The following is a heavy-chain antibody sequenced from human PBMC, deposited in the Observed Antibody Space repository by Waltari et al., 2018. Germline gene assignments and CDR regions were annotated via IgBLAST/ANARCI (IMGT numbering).Heavy chain of an antibody. CDR2: ISSSSSYI. D-gene: IGHD1-1*01. Sequence: EVQLVESGGGLVKPGGSLRLSCAASGFTFSSYSMNWVRQAPGKGLEWVSSISSSSSYIYYANSVKGRFTIPRDNAKNSLYLQMNSLRAEDTAVYYCARGSRHVQLERTPRLPPVYWGQGTLVTVSS. J-gene: IGHJ4*02. CDR3: ARGSRHVQLERTPRLPPVY. V-gene: IGHV3-21*01. CDR1: GFTFSSYS.